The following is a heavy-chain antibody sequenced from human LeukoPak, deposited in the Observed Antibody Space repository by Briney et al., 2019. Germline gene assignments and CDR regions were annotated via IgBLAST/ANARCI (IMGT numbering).Heavy chain of an antibody. CDR1: GFNFASRW. J-gene: IGHJ5*01. V-gene: IGHV3-74*01. CDR3: ARHFDGKGSFDF. Sequence: TGGSLRLSCAASGFNFASRWMHRVRQVPGKGLVWVSRISSDGSDTTYADSVKGRFTISRDNVKKIVYLQMRSLRVEDTAVYYCARHFDGKGSFDFWGQGTLVAVSS. CDR2: ISSDGSDT. D-gene: IGHD4-23*01.